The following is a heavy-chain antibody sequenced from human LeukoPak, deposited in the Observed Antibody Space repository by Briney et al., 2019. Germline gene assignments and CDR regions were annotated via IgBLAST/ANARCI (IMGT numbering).Heavy chain of an antibody. CDR3: AKDSGYDLVGYFDY. J-gene: IGHJ4*02. CDR1: GFTFSDYY. CDR2: ISSSGSNI. Sequence: KPVGSLRLSCAASGFTFSDYYMSWIRQAPGKGLEWVSYISSSGSNIYYADSVKSRFTISRDNAKNSLYLQMNSLRAEDTAVYYCAKDSGYDLVGYFDYWGQGTLVTVSS. D-gene: IGHD5-12*01. V-gene: IGHV3-11*01.